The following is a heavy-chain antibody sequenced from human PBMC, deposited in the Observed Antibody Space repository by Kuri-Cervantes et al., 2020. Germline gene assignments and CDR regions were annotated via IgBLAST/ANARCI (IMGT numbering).Heavy chain of an antibody. V-gene: IGHV3-48*04. Sequence: GESLKISCAASGFTFSSYSMNWVRQAPGKGLEWVSYISSSSSTIYYADSVKGRFTISRDNAKNSLYLQMNSLRAEDTALYYCAKDIAAAGTDAFDIWGQGTMVTVSS. D-gene: IGHD6-13*01. CDR1: GFTFSSYS. CDR2: ISSSSSTI. J-gene: IGHJ3*02. CDR3: AKDIAAAGTDAFDI.